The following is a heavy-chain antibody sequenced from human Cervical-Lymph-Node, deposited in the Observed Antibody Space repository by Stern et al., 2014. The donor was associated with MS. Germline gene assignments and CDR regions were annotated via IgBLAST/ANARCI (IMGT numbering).Heavy chain of an antibody. CDR2: IYYSGST. CDR3: ARDLGGSYSNHFDY. CDR1: GGSISSYY. V-gene: IGHV4-59*01. J-gene: IGHJ4*02. D-gene: IGHD1-26*01. Sequence: QLQLQESGPGLVKPSETLSLTCTVSGGSISSYYWSWIRQPPGKGLGWIGYIYYSGSTNYNPSLKSRVTISVDTSKNQFSLKLSSVTAADTAVYYCARDLGGSYSNHFDYWGQGTLVTVSS.